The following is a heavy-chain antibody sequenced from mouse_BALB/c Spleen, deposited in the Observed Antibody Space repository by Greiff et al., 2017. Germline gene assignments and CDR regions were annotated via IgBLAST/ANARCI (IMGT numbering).Heavy chain of an antibody. CDR3: ARSRTMITNYYAMDY. J-gene: IGHJ4*01. V-gene: IGHV5-17*02. D-gene: IGHD2-4*01. Sequence: EVKLVESGGGLVQPGGSRKLSCAASGFTFSSFGMHWVRQAPEKGLEWVAYISSGSSTIYYADTVKGRFTISRDNPKNTLFLQMTSLRSEDTAMYYCARSRTMITNYYAMDYWGQGTSVTVSS. CDR1: GFTFSSFG. CDR2: ISSGSSTI.